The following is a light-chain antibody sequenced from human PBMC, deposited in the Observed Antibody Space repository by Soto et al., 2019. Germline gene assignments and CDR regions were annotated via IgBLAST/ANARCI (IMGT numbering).Light chain of an antibody. V-gene: IGLV2-14*01. CDR3: SSYTSSSTLEV. Sequence: QSALTQPASVSGSPGQSITISCTGTSSYVGGYNYVSWYQQHPGKAPKLMIYDVSNRPSGVSNRFSGSKSVNTASLTISGLQAEDEADYYCSSYTSSSTLEVFGGGTKLTVL. CDR2: DVS. CDR1: SSYVGGYNY. J-gene: IGLJ3*02.